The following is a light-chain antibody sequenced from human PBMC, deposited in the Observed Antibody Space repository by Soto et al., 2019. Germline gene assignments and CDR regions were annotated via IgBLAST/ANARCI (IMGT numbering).Light chain of an antibody. Sequence: QSALTQPASVSGSPELSITISCTGTSSDVGAYTYVSWYQQHPGKAPKLMIFEVSDRPSGVSNRFSGSKSGNTASLTISGLQAEDEADYYCSSYTTSNTLVFGGGTKLTVL. J-gene: IGLJ2*01. CDR2: EVS. CDR3: SSYTTSNTLV. V-gene: IGLV2-14*01. CDR1: SSDVGAYTY.